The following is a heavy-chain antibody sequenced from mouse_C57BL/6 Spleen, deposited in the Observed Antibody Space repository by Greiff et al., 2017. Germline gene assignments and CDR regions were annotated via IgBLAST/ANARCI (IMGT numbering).Heavy chain of an antibody. CDR1: GYTFTDYY. CDR2: INPYNGGT. CDR3: ARGGYGNYVYYFDY. V-gene: IGHV1-19*01. Sequence: VQLQQSGPVLVKPGASVKMSCKASGYTFTDYYMNWVKQSHGKSLEWIGVINPYNGGTSYNQKFKGKATLTVDKSSSTAYMELNSLTSEDSAVYYCARGGYGNYVYYFDYWGQGTTLTVSS. D-gene: IGHD2-1*01. J-gene: IGHJ2*01.